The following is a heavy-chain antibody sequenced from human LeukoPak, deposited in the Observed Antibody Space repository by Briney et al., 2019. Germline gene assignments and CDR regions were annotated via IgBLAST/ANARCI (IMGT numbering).Heavy chain of an antibody. CDR1: GFTVITND. Sequence: GGSLRPSCAASGFTVITNDMTWVRQVPGKGLEWVSVLYSDGNTKYADSVQGRFTISRDNSKNTLYLEMNSLSPDDTAVYYCARGVEPLAANTLAYWGQGTLVTVSS. J-gene: IGHJ4*02. CDR3: ARGVEPLAANTLAY. CDR2: LYSDGNT. D-gene: IGHD1-14*01. V-gene: IGHV3-53*01.